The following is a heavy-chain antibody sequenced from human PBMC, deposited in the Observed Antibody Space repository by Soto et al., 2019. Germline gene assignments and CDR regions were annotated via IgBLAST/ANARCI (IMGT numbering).Heavy chain of an antibody. D-gene: IGHD3-3*01. CDR3: AAEGGGDEYYDFWSGYYYYGMDV. CDR1: GFTFTSSA. V-gene: IGHV1-58*01. CDR2: IVVGSGNT. J-gene: IGHJ6*02. Sequence: SVKVSCKASGFTFTSSAVQWVRQARGQRLEWIGWIVVGSGNTNYAQKFQERVTITRDMSTSTAYMELSSLRSEDTAVYYCAAEGGGDEYYDFWSGYYYYGMDVWGQGTTVTVSS.